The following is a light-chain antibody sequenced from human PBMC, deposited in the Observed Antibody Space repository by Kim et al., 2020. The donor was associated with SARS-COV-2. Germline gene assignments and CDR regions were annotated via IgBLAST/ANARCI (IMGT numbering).Light chain of an antibody. V-gene: IGLV2-14*03. CDR2: DVS. CDR1: SSDVGGYNY. Sequence: QSALTQPASVSGSPGQSITISCTGTSSDVGGYNYVSWYQQHPGKAPKLMIYDVSNRPSEVSNRFSGSKSGNTASLIISGLQAEDEADYYCSSYTSSITRVFGTGTTVTVL. CDR3: SSYTSSITRV. J-gene: IGLJ1*01.